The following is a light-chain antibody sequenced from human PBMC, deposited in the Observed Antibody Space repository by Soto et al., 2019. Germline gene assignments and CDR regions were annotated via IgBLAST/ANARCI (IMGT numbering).Light chain of an antibody. CDR2: AAS. J-gene: IGKJ1*01. V-gene: IGKV1-39*01. CDR3: QQSYSTPPWT. CDR1: QSISSY. Sequence: DIQMTQSPSSLSASVGDRVTITCRASQSISSYLNWYQQKPGKAPKLLIYAASSLQSGVPSRFSGSGSGTDFTLTISSLQPEDFATYYCQQSYSTPPWTLGQGTEV.